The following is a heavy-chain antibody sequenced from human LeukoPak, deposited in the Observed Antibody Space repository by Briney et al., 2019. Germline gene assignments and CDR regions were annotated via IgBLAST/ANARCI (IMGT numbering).Heavy chain of an antibody. D-gene: IGHD5-18*01. Sequence: GGALRLFCSASGFTFSNYAMQWGRQSSGKGTEYVSAISTTGGSTYYADSVKGRFTISRDNSKNTLYLQMSSLTAEDTAVYYCVKGWIQAVGNFCWGQGTLVTVSS. CDR1: GFTFSNYA. V-gene: IGHV3-64D*06. J-gene: IGHJ4*02. CDR2: ISTTGGST. CDR3: VKGWIQAVGNFC.